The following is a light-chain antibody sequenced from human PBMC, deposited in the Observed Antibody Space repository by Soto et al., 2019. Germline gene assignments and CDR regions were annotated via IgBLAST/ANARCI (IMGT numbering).Light chain of an antibody. CDR3: QQSYSTPRT. CDR2: AAS. CDR1: QSISSY. J-gene: IGKJ1*01. V-gene: IGKV1-39*01. Sequence: DIQMTQSPSSLSASVGDRFTITCRASQSISSYLNWYQQKPGKAPKLLIYAASSLQSGVPSRLSGSGSGTDFTLTISSLQPEDFATYYCQQSYSTPRTFGQGTRWIS.